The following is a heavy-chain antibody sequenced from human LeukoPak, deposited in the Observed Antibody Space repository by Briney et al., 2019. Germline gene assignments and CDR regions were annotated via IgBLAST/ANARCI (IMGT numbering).Heavy chain of an antibody. V-gene: IGHV1-69*13. CDR2: IVPIFGSA. D-gene: IGHD4-17*01. J-gene: IGHJ6*03. CDR1: GGTFS. Sequence: GASVKVSCKASGGTFSWVRQAPGQGLEWMGGIVPIFGSANYAQKFQGRVTITADESTSTAYMELSSLRSEDTAVYYCARGTPPDGDYARYYYYYMDVLGKGTTVTISS. CDR3: ARGTPPDGDYARYYYYYMDV.